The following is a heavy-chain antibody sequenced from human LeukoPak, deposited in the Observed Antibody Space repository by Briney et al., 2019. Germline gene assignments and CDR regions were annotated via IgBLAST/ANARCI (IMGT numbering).Heavy chain of an antibody. Sequence: PGGSLRLSCAASGFTFSSCWMHWVRQAPGKGLVWVSRINSDGSSTSYADSVKGRFTISRDNAKNTLYLQMNSLRAEDTAVYYCAREPEGFWSGGWFDPWGQGTLVTVSS. J-gene: IGHJ5*02. CDR3: AREPEGFWSGGWFDP. V-gene: IGHV3-74*01. CDR2: INSDGSST. CDR1: GFTFSSCW. D-gene: IGHD3-3*01.